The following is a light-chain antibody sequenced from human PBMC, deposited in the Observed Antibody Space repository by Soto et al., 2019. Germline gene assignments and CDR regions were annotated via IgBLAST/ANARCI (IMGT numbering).Light chain of an antibody. Sequence: EIVLTQSPGTLSLSPGERATLSCRASQSVSSSYLAWYQQKPGQAPRLLIYGASSRATGIPDRFSGSGSGTDFTLTISRLEPEDFAVYYCQQYGSSGTFGQGTMGDIK. J-gene: IGKJ1*01. CDR2: GAS. V-gene: IGKV3-20*01. CDR3: QQYGSSGT. CDR1: QSVSSSY.